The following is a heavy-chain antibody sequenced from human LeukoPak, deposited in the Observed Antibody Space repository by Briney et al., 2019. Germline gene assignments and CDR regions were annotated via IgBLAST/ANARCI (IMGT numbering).Heavy chain of an antibody. V-gene: IGHV4-39*01. CDR1: GFSLGTSPMC. CDR3: ARRPDIVVVPAATHAFDI. D-gene: IGHD2-2*01. CDR2: INHSGST. J-gene: IGHJ3*02. Sequence: SGPALVKPTQTLTLTCTFSGFSLGTSPMCVSWIRQPPGKGLEWIGEINHSGSTNYNPSLKSRVTISVDTSKNQFSLKLSSVTAADTAVYYCARRPDIVVVPAATHAFDIWGQGTMVTVSS.